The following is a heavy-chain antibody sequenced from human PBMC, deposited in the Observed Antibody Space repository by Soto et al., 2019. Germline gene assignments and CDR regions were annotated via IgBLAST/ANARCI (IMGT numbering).Heavy chain of an antibody. CDR2: SSNSGTFT. V-gene: IGHV3-11*06. CDR1: GFTFSDYY. Sequence: GGSLRLSCEASGFTFSDYYMSWIRQAPGKGLEWIAYSSNSGTFTKYADSVKGRFSISRDNAKNSLYLQINNLSGEDTATYFCARSGDNYNLLDYWGQGTPVTVSS. D-gene: IGHD1-1*01. CDR3: ARSGDNYNLLDY. J-gene: IGHJ4*02.